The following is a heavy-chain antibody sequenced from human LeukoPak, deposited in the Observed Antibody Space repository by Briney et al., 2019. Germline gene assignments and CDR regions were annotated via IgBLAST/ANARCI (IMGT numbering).Heavy chain of an antibody. Sequence: QPGGSLRLSCAASGFTFSSYWMHWVRQAPGKGLVWVSRINSDGSSTSYADSVKGRFTISRDNAKNTLYLQMNSLRAEDTAVYYCAREWTLYSGSYWPWDYWGQGTLVTVSS. CDR1: GFTFSSYW. CDR2: INSDGSST. CDR3: AREWTLYSGSYWPWDY. J-gene: IGHJ4*02. D-gene: IGHD1-26*01. V-gene: IGHV3-74*01.